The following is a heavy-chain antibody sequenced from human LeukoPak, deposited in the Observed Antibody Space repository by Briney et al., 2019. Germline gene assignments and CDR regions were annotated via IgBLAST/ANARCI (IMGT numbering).Heavy chain of an antibody. CDR3: ARSKAYYFDY. CDR1: GGTFSSYA. Sequence: GASVKVSCKASGGTFSSYAISWVRQVPGQGLEWMGGIIPIFGTANYAQKFQGRVTITADESTSTAYMELSSLRSEDTAVYYCARSKAYYFDYWGQGTLVTVSS. CDR2: IIPIFGTA. J-gene: IGHJ4*02. V-gene: IGHV1-69*01.